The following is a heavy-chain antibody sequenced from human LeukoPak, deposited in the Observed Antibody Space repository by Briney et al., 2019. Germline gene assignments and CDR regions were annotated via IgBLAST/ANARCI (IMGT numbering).Heavy chain of an antibody. Sequence: GGSLRLSCAASGFTFDDYAMHWVRQAPGKGLEWVSGISWNSGSIGYADSVKGRFTISRDNAKNSLYLQMNSLRAEDTALYYCARTAYYYDSSGYYYGAFDIWGQGTMVTVSS. CDR1: GFTFDDYA. CDR3: ARTAYYYDSSGYYYGAFDI. J-gene: IGHJ3*02. CDR2: ISWNSGSI. D-gene: IGHD3-22*01. V-gene: IGHV3-9*01.